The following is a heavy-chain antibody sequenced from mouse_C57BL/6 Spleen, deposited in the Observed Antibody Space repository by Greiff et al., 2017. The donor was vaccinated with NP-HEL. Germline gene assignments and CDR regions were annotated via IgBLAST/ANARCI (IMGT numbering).Heavy chain of an antibody. Sequence: QVHVKQPGAELVKPGASVKMSCKASGYTFTSYWITWVKQRPGQGLEWIGDIYPGSGSTNYNEKFKSKATLTVDTSSSTAYMQLSSLTSEDSAVYYCARGDYYPYAMDYWGQGTSVTVSS. J-gene: IGHJ4*01. V-gene: IGHV1-55*01. CDR2: IYPGSGST. CDR1: GYTFTSYW. CDR3: ARGDYYPYAMDY. D-gene: IGHD1-1*01.